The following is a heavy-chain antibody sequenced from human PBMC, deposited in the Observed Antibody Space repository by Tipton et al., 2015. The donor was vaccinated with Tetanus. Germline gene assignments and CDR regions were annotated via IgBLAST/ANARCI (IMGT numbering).Heavy chain of an antibody. CDR2: IYFNGST. V-gene: IGHV4-59*08. Sequence: TLSLTCTVSGGSISAYYWSWIRQPPGKGLEWIGHIYFNGSTTYNPSLKSRVTISLGASKNQFSLNLTSVTAADTAVYYCARQITAADAFDTWGQGTMVTVSS. J-gene: IGHJ3*02. CDR1: GGSISAYY. CDR3: ARQITAADAFDT. D-gene: IGHD3-16*01.